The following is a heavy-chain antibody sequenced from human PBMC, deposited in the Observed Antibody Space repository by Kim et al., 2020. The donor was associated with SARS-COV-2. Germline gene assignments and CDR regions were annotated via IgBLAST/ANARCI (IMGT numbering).Heavy chain of an antibody. Sequence: SETLSLTCTVSGGSVSSGSYYWSWIRQPPGKGLEWIGYIYYSGSTNYNPSLKSRVTISVDTSKNQFSLKLSSVTAADTAVYYCAREQILTGYSWFDPWGQGTLVTVSS. D-gene: IGHD3-9*01. CDR1: GGSVSSGSYY. V-gene: IGHV4-61*01. CDR2: IYYSGST. CDR3: AREQILTGYSWFDP. J-gene: IGHJ5*02.